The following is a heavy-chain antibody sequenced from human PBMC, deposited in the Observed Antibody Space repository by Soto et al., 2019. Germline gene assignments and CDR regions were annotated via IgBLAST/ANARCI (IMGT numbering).Heavy chain of an antibody. Sequence: QVQLVESGGGVVQPGRSLRLSCAASGFTFSSYAMHWVRQAPGKGLEWVAVISYDGSNKYYADSVKGRFTISRDNSKNTLYLPMNSLRAEDTAVYYCARDGVGATPYFDYWGQGTLVTVSS. CDR2: ISYDGSNK. CDR3: ARDGVGATPYFDY. V-gene: IGHV3-30-3*01. CDR1: GFTFSSYA. D-gene: IGHD1-26*01. J-gene: IGHJ4*02.